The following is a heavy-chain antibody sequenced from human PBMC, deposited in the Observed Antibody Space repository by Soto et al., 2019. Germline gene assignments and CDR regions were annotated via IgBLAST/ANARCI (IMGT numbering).Heavy chain of an antibody. D-gene: IGHD2-15*01. CDR2: ISGSGNSI. CDR3: VKVLGGHDYYYGMDG. Sequence: PGGSLRLSCAASGFSFSMYAMSWVRQAPGKGLEWVSSISGSGNSIYYADSVKGRFTISRDNSKNTLYLRMNSLRAEDTAIYYCVKVLGGHDYYYGMDGWGQVTTVTVSS. J-gene: IGHJ6*02. V-gene: IGHV3-23*01. CDR1: GFSFSMYA.